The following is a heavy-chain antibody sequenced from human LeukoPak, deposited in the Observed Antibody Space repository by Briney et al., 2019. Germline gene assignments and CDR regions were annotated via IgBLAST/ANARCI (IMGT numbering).Heavy chain of an antibody. J-gene: IGHJ5*02. D-gene: IGHD6-13*01. CDR2: INYSGST. CDR1: GGSISSGGYY. V-gene: IGHV4-31*03. Sequence: PSETLSLTCTVSGGSISSGGYYWSWIRQHPGKGLEWIGYINYSGSTYYNPSLKSRVTISVDTSKNQFSLKLSSVTAADTAVYYCARGGKEIAAAGFTANWFDPWGQGTLVTVSS. CDR3: ARGGKEIAAAGFTANWFDP.